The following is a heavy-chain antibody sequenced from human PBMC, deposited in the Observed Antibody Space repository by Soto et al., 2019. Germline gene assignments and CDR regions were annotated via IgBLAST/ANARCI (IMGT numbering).Heavy chain of an antibody. Sequence: QAQLVQSGAEVKKPGASVKVSCKASGYTFYSHSISWVRQARGQGLEWMGRISADNINTKYAQKFRGRVTMTTDTSTSTVYLVLRNLRSDDIAVYYCARCIQEDYYYGMDVWGQGTTVTVSS. J-gene: IGHJ6*02. CDR3: ARCIQEDYYYGMDV. CDR2: ISADNINT. V-gene: IGHV1-18*03. D-gene: IGHD5-18*01. CDR1: GYTFYSHS.